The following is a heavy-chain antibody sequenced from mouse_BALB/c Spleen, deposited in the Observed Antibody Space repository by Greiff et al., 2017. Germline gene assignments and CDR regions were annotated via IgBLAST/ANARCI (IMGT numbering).Heavy chain of an antibody. CDR3: ARDVSSYAMDY. CDR2: IRNKANGYTT. D-gene: IGHD2-12*01. V-gene: IGHV7-3*02. J-gene: IGHJ4*01. Sequence: EVKLVESGGGLVQPGGSLRLSCATSGFTFTDYYMSWVRQPPGKALEWLGFIRNKANGYTTEYSASVKGRFTISRDNSQSILYLQMNTLRAEDSATYYCARDVSSYAMDYWGQGTSVTVSS. CDR1: GFTFTDYY.